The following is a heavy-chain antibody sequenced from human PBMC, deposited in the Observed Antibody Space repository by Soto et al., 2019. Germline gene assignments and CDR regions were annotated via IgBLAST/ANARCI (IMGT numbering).Heavy chain of an antibody. CDR2: INANSGNT. Sequence: ASVKVSCKASGYTFTSYGISWVRQAPGQGLEWMGWINANSGNTGYAQKFQGRDTMTRNTSISTAYMELSSLRSEDTAVYYCARGGAFGSGWSVLAFDIWGQGTMVTVSS. CDR3: ARGGAFGSGWSVLAFDI. J-gene: IGHJ3*02. V-gene: IGHV1-8*02. D-gene: IGHD6-19*01. CDR1: GYTFTSYG.